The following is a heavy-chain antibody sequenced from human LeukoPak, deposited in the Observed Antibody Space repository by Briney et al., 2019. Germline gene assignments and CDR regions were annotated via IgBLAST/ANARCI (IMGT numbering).Heavy chain of an antibody. CDR1: GYTFTGYY. J-gene: IGHJ6*03. V-gene: IGHV1-2*02. Sequence: ASVKVSCKASGYTFTGYYMHWVRQTPGQGLEWMGWINPNSGGTNYAQKFQGRVTMTRDTSISTAYMELSRLRSDDTAVYYCARDRGVDYCSGGSCSHYYYYMDVWGKGTTVTISS. CDR3: ARDRGVDYCSGGSCSHYYYYMDV. CDR2: INPNSGGT. D-gene: IGHD2-15*01.